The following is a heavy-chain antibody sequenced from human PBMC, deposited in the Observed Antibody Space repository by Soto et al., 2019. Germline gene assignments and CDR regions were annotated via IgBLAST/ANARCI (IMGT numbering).Heavy chain of an antibody. CDR3: ARAYYYGSGSYYYYYYYYGMDV. D-gene: IGHD3-10*01. V-gene: IGHV3-33*01. CDR2: IWYDGSNK. Sequence: ESGGGVVQPGRSLRLSCAASGFTFSSYGMHRVRQAPGKGLEWVAVIWYDGSNKYYADSVKGRFTISRDNSKNTLYLQMNSLRAEDTAVYYCARAYYYGSGSYYYYYYYYGMDVWGQGTTVTVSS. J-gene: IGHJ6*02. CDR1: GFTFSSYG.